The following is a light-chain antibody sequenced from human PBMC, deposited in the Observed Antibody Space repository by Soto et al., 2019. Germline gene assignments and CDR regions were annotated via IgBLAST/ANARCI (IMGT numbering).Light chain of an antibody. Sequence: EIVLTQSPDTLSLSPGERATLSCRASQSVSSYLAWYQQKPRQAPRLLINDAAYRATGIPAKCSGSGAGTDFSPTISSLVPDEVSVEYYHQRSNGPPLTFGQGTKVDNK. V-gene: IGKV3-11*01. CDR3: HQRSNGPPLT. CDR1: QSVSSY. J-gene: IGKJ1*01. CDR2: DAA.